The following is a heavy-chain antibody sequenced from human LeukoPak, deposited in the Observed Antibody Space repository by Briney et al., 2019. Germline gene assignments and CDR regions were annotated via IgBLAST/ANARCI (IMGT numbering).Heavy chain of an antibody. CDR2: IYYSGST. J-gene: IGHJ3*02. CDR1: GYSISSGYY. CDR3: AREFQSGYSYGFDAFDI. V-gene: IGHV4-61*01. D-gene: IGHD5-18*01. Sequence: PSETLSLTCTVSGYSISSGYYWSWIRPPPGKGLEWIGYIYYSGSTNYNPSLKSRVTISVDTSKNQFSLKLSSVTAADTAVYYCAREFQSGYSYGFDAFDIWGQGTMVTVSS.